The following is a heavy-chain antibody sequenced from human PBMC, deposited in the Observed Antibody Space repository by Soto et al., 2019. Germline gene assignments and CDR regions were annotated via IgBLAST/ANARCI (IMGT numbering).Heavy chain of an antibody. CDR3: ARENYGDYYVQY. V-gene: IGHV3-30-3*01. Sequence: GGSLRLSCAASGFTFSSYAMHCVRHAPGKGLEWVAVISYDGSNKYYADSVKGRFTIYRDNSKNTLYLQMNSLRAEDTAVYYCARENYGDYYVQYWGQGTLVTVSS. J-gene: IGHJ4*02. CDR1: GFTFSSYA. D-gene: IGHD4-17*01. CDR2: ISYDGSNK.